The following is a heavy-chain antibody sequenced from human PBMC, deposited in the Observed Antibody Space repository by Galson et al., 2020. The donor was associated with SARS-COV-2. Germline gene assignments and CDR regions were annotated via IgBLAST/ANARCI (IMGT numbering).Heavy chain of an antibody. CDR3: ARERRTIFNWFDP. Sequence: SETLSLTCTVSGGSISSSSYYWRWIRQPPGKGLEWIGSIYYSGSTYYNQSLKSRVTISVDTSKNQFSLKLSSVTAADTAVYYCARERRTIFNWFDPCGQGTLVTVSS. D-gene: IGHD3-3*01. CDR1: GGSISSSSYY. J-gene: IGHJ5*02. V-gene: IGHV4-39*07. CDR2: IYYSGST.